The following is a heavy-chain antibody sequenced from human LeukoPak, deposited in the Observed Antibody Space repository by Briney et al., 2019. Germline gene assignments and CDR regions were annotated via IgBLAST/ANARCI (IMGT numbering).Heavy chain of an antibody. CDR3: ARDGLSYTNPNNWFDP. CDR2: FNPSGSST. V-gene: IGHV1-46*01. J-gene: IGHJ5*02. CDR1: GYTFTSFY. D-gene: IGHD2-2*02. Sequence: GASVKVSCKASGYTFTSFYMHWVRQAPGQGLEWMGIFNPSGSSTTYAQKFQGRVTMTRDTSTSIVYMELSSLGSEDTAVYYCARDGLSYTNPNNWFDPWGQGTLVTVSS.